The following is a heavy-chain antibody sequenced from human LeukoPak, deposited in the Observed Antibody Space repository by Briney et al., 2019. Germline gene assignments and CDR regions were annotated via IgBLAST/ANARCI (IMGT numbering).Heavy chain of an antibody. J-gene: IGHJ1*01. CDR3: ALGYCGGGSCYAREDFQH. CDR2: INGRGSTI. V-gene: IGHV3-48*02. CDR1: GFTFSDYS. Sequence: AGGSLRLSCAASGFTFSDYSMNWVRQAPGKGLERISYINGRGSTIYYADSVKGRFTISRDNAKTSLYLQMNSLRDEDTAVYYCALGYCGGGSCYAREDFQHWGQGTLVTVSS. D-gene: IGHD2-15*01.